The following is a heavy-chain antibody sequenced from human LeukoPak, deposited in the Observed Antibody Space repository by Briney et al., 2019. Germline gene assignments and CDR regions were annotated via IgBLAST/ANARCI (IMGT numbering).Heavy chain of an antibody. V-gene: IGHV4-30-4*01. CDR2: IHYSGNI. CDR3: ARDQGYTYGAFDY. J-gene: IGHJ4*02. Sequence: SETLSLTCTVSGGFVSSGKYYWSWIRQPPGKGLEWIGYIHYSGNINYNPSLKSRGSISADTSKNQFSLKLSSVTAADTAVYCCARDQGYTYGAFDYWGQGTLVTVSS. CDR1: GGFVSSGKYY. D-gene: IGHD5-18*01.